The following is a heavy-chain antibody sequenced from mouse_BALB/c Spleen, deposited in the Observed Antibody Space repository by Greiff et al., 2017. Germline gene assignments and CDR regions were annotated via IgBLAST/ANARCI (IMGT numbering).Heavy chain of an antibody. J-gene: IGHJ2*01. V-gene: IGHV3-2*02. CDR3: ARSLGRLDY. D-gene: IGHD3-3*01. CDR2: ISYSGST. CDR1: GYSITSDYA. Sequence: EVQGVESGPGLVKPSQSLSLTCTVTGYSITSDYAWNWIRQFPGNKLEWMGYISYSGSTSYNPSLKSRISITRDTSKNQFFLQLNSVTTEDTATYYCARSLGRLDYWGQGTTLTVSS.